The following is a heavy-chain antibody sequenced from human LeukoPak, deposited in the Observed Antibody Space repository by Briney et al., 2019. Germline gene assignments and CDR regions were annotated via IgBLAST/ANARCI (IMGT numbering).Heavy chain of an antibody. J-gene: IGHJ4*02. CDR3: AAVGSSWSIFDY. CDR2: LSGGSAVT. V-gene: IGHV3-23*01. Sequence: GWSLRLSCTASGFTFANYAINWVRQAPGKGLEWVSLLSGGSAVTQFGDFVRGRFTISRDNSKNTLYLHMHSLRAEDTAVYFCAAVGSSWSIFDYWGQGTLVTVSS. D-gene: IGHD6-6*01. CDR1: GFTFANYA.